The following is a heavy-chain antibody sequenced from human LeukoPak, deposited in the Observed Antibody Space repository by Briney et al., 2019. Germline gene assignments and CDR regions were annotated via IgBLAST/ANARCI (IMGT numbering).Heavy chain of an antibody. J-gene: IGHJ6*02. D-gene: IGHD3-3*01. Sequence: GGSLRLSCAASGFTFSTYPMHRVRQGPAKGLEWVAVVSQDGSEKHYADPVKGRFTISRDNSKNTLYLQMNSLRAEDTAVYYCARDAYYDFWSGYYTKEYYYGMDVWGQGTTVTVSS. CDR3: ARDAYYDFWSGYYTKEYYYGMDV. CDR2: VSQDGSEK. V-gene: IGHV3-30-3*01. CDR1: GFTFSTYP.